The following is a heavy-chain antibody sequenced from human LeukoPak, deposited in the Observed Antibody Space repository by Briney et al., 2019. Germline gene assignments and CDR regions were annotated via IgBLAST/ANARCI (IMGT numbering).Heavy chain of an antibody. Sequence: ASVNVSCKASGYTFTSYYIHWVRQAPGQGLEWMRMINPSRGSTSYAQTFQGGLTMTRDASTSTVYMGLSSLRSEDTAVYYCTRGVQLERRYYNWFDPWGQGTLVTVSS. CDR2: INPSRGST. CDR1: GYTFTSYY. D-gene: IGHD1-1*01. J-gene: IGHJ5*02. V-gene: IGHV1-46*01. CDR3: TRGVQLERRYYNWFDP.